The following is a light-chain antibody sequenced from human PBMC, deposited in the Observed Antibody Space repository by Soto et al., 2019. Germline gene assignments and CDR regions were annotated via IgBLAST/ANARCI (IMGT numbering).Light chain of an antibody. V-gene: IGKV1-39*01. CDR2: AAS. CDR3: QQSYSTPLT. CDR1: QSISGY. Sequence: DIQMTQSPSSLSASVGDRVTITFRASQSISGYLNWYQQKPGKAPKLLIYAASSLQSGVPSRFSGSGSGTDFTLTISSLQPEDFATYYCQQSYSTPLTFGGGTKLEIK. J-gene: IGKJ4*01.